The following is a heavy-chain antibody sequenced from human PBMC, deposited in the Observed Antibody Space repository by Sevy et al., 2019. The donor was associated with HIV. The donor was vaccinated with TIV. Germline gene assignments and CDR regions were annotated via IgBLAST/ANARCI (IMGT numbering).Heavy chain of an antibody. V-gene: IGHV4-30-4*01. CDR2: IFYNGST. CDR1: GGSISSGDYY. CDR3: ARQRASSGYFYFDS. D-gene: IGHD3-22*01. Sequence: SETLSLTCTVSGGSISSGDYYWSWIRQPPGKGLEWIGYIFYNGSTYFNPSLKSRVTISLDTSKSQFSLRLSSVTAADTAVFYCARQRASSGYFYFDSWGQGTLVTVSS. J-gene: IGHJ4*02.